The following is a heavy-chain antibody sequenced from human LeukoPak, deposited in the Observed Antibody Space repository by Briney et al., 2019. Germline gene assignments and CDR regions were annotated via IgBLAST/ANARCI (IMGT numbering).Heavy chain of an antibody. J-gene: IGHJ4*02. CDR3: AKHRENFGDSCLDDY. CDR2: ISGRGDTT. CDR1: GFTFSSYG. D-gene: IGHD4-17*01. Sequence: GGSLRLSCAASGFTFSSYGMHWVRQAPGKGLEWVSVISGRGDTTNYADSAKGRFTISRDNSKNTLYLHLNSLRVEDTAVYFCAKHRENFGDSCLDDYWGQGTLVTVSS. V-gene: IGHV3-23*01.